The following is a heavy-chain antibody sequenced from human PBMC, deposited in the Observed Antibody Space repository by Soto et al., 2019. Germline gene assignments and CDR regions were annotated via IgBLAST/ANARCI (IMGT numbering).Heavy chain of an antibody. D-gene: IGHD3-22*01. Sequence: TLSLTCAVCVGSIRSGGVSWSWIRQSLGKGLELIGYIYYSVSTYYNTSLKSRVSISVDRSKHEFSLRLSSVTAPETAVNYRARATFIRKWYYDATVHYYFDDWGQGTRVTVSS. CDR1: VGSIRSGGVS. CDR2: IYYSVST. J-gene: IGHJ4*02. V-gene: IGHV4-30-2*06. CDR3: ARATFIRKWYYDATVHYYFDD.